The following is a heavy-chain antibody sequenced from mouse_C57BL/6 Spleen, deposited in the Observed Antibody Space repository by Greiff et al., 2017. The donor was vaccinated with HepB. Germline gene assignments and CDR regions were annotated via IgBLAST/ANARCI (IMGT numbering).Heavy chain of an antibody. J-gene: IGHJ3*01. CDR1: GFTFSSYA. CDR2: ISDGGSYT. Sequence: EVKLMESGGGLVKPGGSLKLSCAVSGFTFSSYAMSWVRQTPEKRLEWVATISDGGSYTYYPDNVKGRFTISRDNAKNNLYLQMSDLKSEDTAMYYCARGDYFAYWGQGTLVTVSA. D-gene: IGHD2-4*01. CDR3: ARGDYFAY. V-gene: IGHV5-4*03.